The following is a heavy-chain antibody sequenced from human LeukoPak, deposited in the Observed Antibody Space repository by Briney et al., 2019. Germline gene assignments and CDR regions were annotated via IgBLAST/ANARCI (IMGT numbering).Heavy chain of an antibody. J-gene: IGHJ5*02. CDR2: MNPNSGGT. D-gene: IGHD2-2*01. CDR1: GYTFTSCD. Sequence: ASVKVSCKASGYTFTSCDINWVRQATGQGLEWMGWMNPNSGGTKYAQKFQGRVTMTRDKSISTAYMELSSLTSDDTAVYYCARGVGVVTWNWFDPWGQGTLVTVSS. V-gene: IGHV1-8*01. CDR3: ARGVGVVTWNWFDP.